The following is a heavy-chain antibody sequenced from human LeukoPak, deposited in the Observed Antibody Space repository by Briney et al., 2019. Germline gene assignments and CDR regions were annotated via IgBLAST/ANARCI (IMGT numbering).Heavy chain of an antibody. J-gene: IGHJ4*02. D-gene: IGHD4-17*01. CDR2: IKQDGSEK. V-gene: IGHV3-7*01. CDR3: ARVGDVYYFDY. Sequence: PGGSLRLSXAASGFTFSSYWMSWVRQAPGKGLEWVANIKQDGSEKYYVDSVKGRFTISRDNAKNSLYLQMNSLRAEDTAVYYCARVGDVYYFDYWGQGTLVTVSS. CDR1: GFTFSSYW.